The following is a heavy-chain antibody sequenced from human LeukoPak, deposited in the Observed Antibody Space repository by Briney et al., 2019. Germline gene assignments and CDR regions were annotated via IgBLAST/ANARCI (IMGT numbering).Heavy chain of an antibody. CDR2: ISSSGSTI. CDR1: GFTFSSYE. V-gene: IGHV3-48*03. J-gene: IGHJ6*03. CDR3: ARDSSSYYYYMDV. Sequence: PGGSLRLSCAASGFTFSSYEMNWVRQAPGKWLEWVSYISSSGSTIYYADSVKGRFTISRDNAKNSLYLQMNSLRAEDTAVYYCARDSSSYYYYMDVWGKGTTVTVSS.